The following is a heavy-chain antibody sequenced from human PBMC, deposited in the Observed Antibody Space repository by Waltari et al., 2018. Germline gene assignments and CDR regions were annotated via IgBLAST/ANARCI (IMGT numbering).Heavy chain of an antibody. V-gene: IGHV3-23*03. D-gene: IGHD1-26*01. CDR1: GFTCPSYA. J-gene: IGHJ6*03. Sequence: EVHLLESGGGLVQTGGSLRLSCAASGFTCPSYAMSWVRQGPGTGLEWVSVLCSGGSTHYVDSLKGRFTISRDNSNNTLYLQMNSLRVEDSAVYYCAKSLKSGDGYYYYMDVWGKGTTVTVSS. CDR3: AKSLKSGDGYYYYMDV. CDR2: LCSGGST.